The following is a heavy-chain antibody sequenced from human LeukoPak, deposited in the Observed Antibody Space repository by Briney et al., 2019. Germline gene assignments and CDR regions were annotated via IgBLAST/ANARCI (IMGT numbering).Heavy chain of an antibody. D-gene: IGHD3-22*01. CDR2: IHYSVNT. Sequence: SETLSLTCTVSGGSVSSSGYSWAWIRQPPGKGLEWIGNIHYSVNTYYNPSLKSRVTISVDTSNNQFSLKLTSVTAADTAVYYCARFGLTTYYYDSSVYWFDPWGQGTLVTVS. CDR1: GGSVSSSGYS. CDR3: ARFGLTTYYYDSSVYWFDP. J-gene: IGHJ5*02. V-gene: IGHV4-39*07.